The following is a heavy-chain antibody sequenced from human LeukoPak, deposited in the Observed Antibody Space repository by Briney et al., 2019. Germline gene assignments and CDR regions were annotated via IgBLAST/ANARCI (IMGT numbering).Heavy chain of an antibody. CDR1: GFTFSDYG. CDR3: ARGDYYHYGVDV. Sequence: GGSLRLSCAASGFTFSDYGMNWVRQAPGKGLEWVSSIIGGPTELYYGDSVKGRFTISRDDAKNSLYLQMNSLRVEDSALYYCARGDYYHYGVDVWGRGTTVTVSS. J-gene: IGHJ6*02. V-gene: IGHV3-21*01. CDR2: IIGGPTEL.